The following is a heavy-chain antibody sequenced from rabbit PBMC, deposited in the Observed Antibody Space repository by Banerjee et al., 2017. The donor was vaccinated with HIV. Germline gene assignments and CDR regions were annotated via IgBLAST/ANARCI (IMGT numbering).Heavy chain of an antibody. V-gene: IGHV1S45*01. CDR3: ARVDAGYVGYGYDL. J-gene: IGHJ3*01. Sequence: QEQLEESGGDLVKPGASPTLTCTASGFSFSSSYYMCWVRQAPGKGLEWIACIYTGSGRTWYASWVNGRFTISKTSSTTVTLQMTSLTAADTATYFCARVDAGYVGYGYDLWGQGTLVTVS. D-gene: IGHD6-1*01. CDR2: IYTGSGRT. CDR1: GFSFSSSYY.